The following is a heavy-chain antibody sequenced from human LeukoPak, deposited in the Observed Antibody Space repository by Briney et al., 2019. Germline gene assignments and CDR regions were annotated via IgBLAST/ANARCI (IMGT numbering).Heavy chain of an antibody. J-gene: IGHJ6*03. CDR3: ARDSRNYPYYYYYMDV. CDR1: GGSISSGGYY. Sequence: SETLSLTCTVSGGSISSGGYYWSWIRQPPGKGLEWIGYIYHSGSTYYNPSLKSRVTISVDRSKNQFSLKLSSVTAADTAVYYCARDSRNYPYYYYYMDVWGKGTTVTVS. V-gene: IGHV4-30-2*01. CDR2: IYHSGST. D-gene: IGHD4-11*01.